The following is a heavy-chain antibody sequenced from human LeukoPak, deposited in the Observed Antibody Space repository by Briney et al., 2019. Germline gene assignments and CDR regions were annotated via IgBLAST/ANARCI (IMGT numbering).Heavy chain of an antibody. CDR1: GFTFDDYA. CDR3: AKSSPYSSSWYPLDY. J-gene: IGHJ4*02. V-gene: IGHV3-9*01. CDR2: ISWNSGSI. Sequence: PGRSLRLSCAASGFTFDDYAMHWVWQAPGKGLEWVSGISWNSGSIGYADSVKGRFTISRDNAKNSLYLQMNSLRAEDTALYYCAKSSPYSSSWYPLDYWGQGTLVTVSS. D-gene: IGHD6-13*01.